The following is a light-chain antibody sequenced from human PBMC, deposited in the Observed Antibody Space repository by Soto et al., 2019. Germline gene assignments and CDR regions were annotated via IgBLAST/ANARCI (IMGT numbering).Light chain of an antibody. V-gene: IGKV3-20*01. J-gene: IGKJ1*01. Sequence: EIVLTQSPRTLSFSPGERATLSCRASQRVSSSSLAWYQHKPGQSPRLLIFGVSSRATDIPDRFSGSGSGTDFTLTINRLEPEDFAVYYCQQYSISSTFGQGTKVDIK. CDR2: GVS. CDR3: QQYSISST. CDR1: QRVSSSS.